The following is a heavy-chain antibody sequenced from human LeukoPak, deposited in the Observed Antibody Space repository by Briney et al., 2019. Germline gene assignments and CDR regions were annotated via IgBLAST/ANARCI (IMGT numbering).Heavy chain of an antibody. CDR3: ARVNLVVVAAIGVGHAFDI. D-gene: IGHD2-15*01. Sequence: GRPSCNAAERTFSPYVIIRVRESPGQGLEGRGVFIPIFGTANYAQKFQGRVTITADKSTSTAYMELSSLRSEDTAVYYCARVNLVVVAAIGVGHAFDIWGQGTMVTVSS. V-gene: IGHV1-69*06. CDR1: ERTFSPYV. CDR2: FIPIFGTA. J-gene: IGHJ3*02.